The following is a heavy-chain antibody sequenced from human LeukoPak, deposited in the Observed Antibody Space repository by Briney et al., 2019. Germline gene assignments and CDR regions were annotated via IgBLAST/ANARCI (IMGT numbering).Heavy chain of an antibody. J-gene: IGHJ4*02. CDR2: IDGDGTTT. Sequence: PGGSLRLSCAASGFTFSNYWMHWVRQTPGKGLEWLSRIDGDGTTTNYADSVKGRFTISRDNAKNTLYLQMTSLRAGDVAVYYYARDLLSGFVPCAYWGQGTLVTVSS. V-gene: IGHV3-74*01. CDR1: GFTFSNYW. D-gene: IGHD2/OR15-2a*01. CDR3: ARDLLSGFVPCAY.